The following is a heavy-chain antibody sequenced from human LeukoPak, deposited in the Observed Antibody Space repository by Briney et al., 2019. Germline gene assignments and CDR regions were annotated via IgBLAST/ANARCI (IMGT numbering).Heavy chain of an antibody. CDR1: GVTISNNY. D-gene: IGHD6-13*01. CDR3: ARDPGAAAGLAYYYGMDV. J-gene: IGHJ6*02. Sequence: AETLSLTCTVPGVTISNNYWSWIRQPAGKGLELIGRIYTNGSTTYSPSLKSGVTMSVDTSKKQFSLKLSSVTAAGTAVYYCARDPGAAAGLAYYYGMDVWGHGTTVTVSS. CDR2: IYTNGST. V-gene: IGHV4-4*07.